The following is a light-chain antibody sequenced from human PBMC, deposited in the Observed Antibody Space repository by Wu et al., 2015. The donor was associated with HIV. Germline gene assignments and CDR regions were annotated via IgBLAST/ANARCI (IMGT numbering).Light chain of an antibody. CDR3: QQYRSSPHT. J-gene: IGKJ2*01. CDR2: DTS. Sequence: EIVLTQSPDTLSVSPGERATLSCRASQTLSSAYLAWYQQRRGQSPRLLIYDTSTRATGIPDRFSASGSGTDFTLTIDRLEAEDFAVYYCQQYRSSPHTFGQGTELEIK. V-gene: IGKV3-20*01. CDR1: QTLSSAY.